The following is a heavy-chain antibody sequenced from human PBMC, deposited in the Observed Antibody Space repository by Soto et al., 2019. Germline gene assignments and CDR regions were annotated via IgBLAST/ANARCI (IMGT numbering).Heavy chain of an antibody. CDR1: GYTFTSYG. CDR2: SSAYNGNT. D-gene: IGHD1-7*01. CDR3: ASWVRTWYNWNYEPRFDY. Sequence: QVQLVQSGAEVKKPGASVKVSCKASGYTFTSYGISRVRQAPGQGLEWMGWSSAYNGNTNYAQKLQGRVTMTTDTSTSTAYMELRSLRSDDTAVYYCASWVRTWYNWNYEPRFDYWGQGTLVTVSS. V-gene: IGHV1-18*01. J-gene: IGHJ4*02.